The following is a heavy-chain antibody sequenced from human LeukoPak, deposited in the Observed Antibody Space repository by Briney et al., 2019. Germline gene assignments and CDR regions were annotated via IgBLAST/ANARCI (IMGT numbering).Heavy chain of an antibody. D-gene: IGHD3-3*01. J-gene: IGHJ4*02. CDR1: GYTFTGYH. CDR3: ARERFLEWLPNDY. V-gene: IGHV1-2*02. CDR2: INPNSGGT. Sequence: ASVKVSCKASGYTFTGYHIHWVRQAPGQGPEWMAWINPNSGGTKYAQKFQGRVTMTRDTSISIAYMELSRLRSDDTAVYYCARERFLEWLPNDYWGQGTLVTVSS.